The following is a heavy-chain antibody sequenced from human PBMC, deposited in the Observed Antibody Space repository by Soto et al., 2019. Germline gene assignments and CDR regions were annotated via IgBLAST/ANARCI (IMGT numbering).Heavy chain of an antibody. Sequence: LETLSFNFAVSWGSISGSNWWSWVRQPPGKRLERIGEIYGSGSTNYNPSLKSRVTISVEKSKNQFSLKLAFVTAAETAGYYCRRLMYSGVYFADCGGQGTLFTVS. CDR3: RRLMYSGVYFADC. CDR1: WGSISGSNW. CDR2: IYGSGST. V-gene: IGHV4-4*02. J-gene: IGHJ4*02. D-gene: IGHD1-26*01.